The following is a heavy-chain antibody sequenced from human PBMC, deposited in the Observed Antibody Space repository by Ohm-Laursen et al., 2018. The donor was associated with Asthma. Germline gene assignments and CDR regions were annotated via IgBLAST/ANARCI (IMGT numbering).Heavy chain of an antibody. J-gene: IGHJ6*02. CDR1: GFSFSSYA. CDR3: AKGIVPVYYYGLDV. V-gene: IGHV3-30*18. Sequence: SLRLSCAASGFSFSSYAMHWVRQAPGKGLECVALISYDGSTESYADSVKGRFTISRDNFKNTVHLDMNSLRAEDTAVYHCAKGIVPVYYYGLDVWGQGTTVTASS. CDR2: ISYDGSTE. D-gene: IGHD1-26*01.